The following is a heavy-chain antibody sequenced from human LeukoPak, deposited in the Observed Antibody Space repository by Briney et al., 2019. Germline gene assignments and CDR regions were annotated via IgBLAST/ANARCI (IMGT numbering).Heavy chain of an antibody. Sequence: GGSLRLSCAASGFTFSNCAMSWVRQAPEKGLEWVSGISGSGSSTYYADSVKGRFTISRDNSENTLSLQMNSLRADDTAIYYCAKSCNSGNCYYNDWGQGTLVTVSS. CDR2: ISGSGSST. CDR3: AKSCNSGNCYYND. D-gene: IGHD2-15*01. CDR1: GFTFSNCA. J-gene: IGHJ4*02. V-gene: IGHV3-23*01.